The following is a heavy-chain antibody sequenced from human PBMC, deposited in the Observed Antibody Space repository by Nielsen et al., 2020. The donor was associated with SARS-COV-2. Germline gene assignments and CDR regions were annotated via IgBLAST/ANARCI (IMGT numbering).Heavy chain of an antibody. CDR3: ARGGGYDSSGYYVVPY. Sequence: GESLKISCAASGFTFSSYSMNWVRQAPGKGLEWVSSISSSSSYIYYADSVKGRFTISRDNAKNSLYLQMNSLRAEDTAVYYCARGGGYDSSGYYVVPYWGQGTLVTVSS. D-gene: IGHD3-22*01. CDR2: ISSSSSYI. CDR1: GFTFSSYS. J-gene: IGHJ4*02. V-gene: IGHV3-21*01.